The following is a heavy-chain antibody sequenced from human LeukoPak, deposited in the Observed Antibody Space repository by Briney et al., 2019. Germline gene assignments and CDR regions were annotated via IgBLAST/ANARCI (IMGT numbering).Heavy chain of an antibody. CDR1: GGSISSGGYY. Sequence: SETLSLTCTVSGGSISSGGYYWSWIRQHPGKGLEWIGYIYYSGSTYYNPSLKSRVTISVDTSKDQFSLKLSSVTAADTAVYYCARDSSGYSSLDYWGQGTLVTVSS. CDR3: ARDSSGYSSLDY. D-gene: IGHD3-22*01. J-gene: IGHJ4*02. V-gene: IGHV4-31*03. CDR2: IYYSGST.